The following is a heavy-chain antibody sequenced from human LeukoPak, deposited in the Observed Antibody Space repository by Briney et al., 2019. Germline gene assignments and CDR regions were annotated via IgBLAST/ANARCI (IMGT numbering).Heavy chain of an antibody. J-gene: IGHJ6*02. Sequence: PSQTLSLTCTVSGGSISSGGYYWSWIRQPPGKGLEWIGYIYHSGSTYYNPSLKSRVTISVDTSKNQFSLKLSSVTAADTAVYYCARDGPLRSSDYGMDVWGQGTTVTVSS. CDR1: GGSISSGGYY. V-gene: IGHV4-30-2*01. D-gene: IGHD5/OR15-5a*01. CDR2: IYHSGST. CDR3: ARDGPLRSSDYGMDV.